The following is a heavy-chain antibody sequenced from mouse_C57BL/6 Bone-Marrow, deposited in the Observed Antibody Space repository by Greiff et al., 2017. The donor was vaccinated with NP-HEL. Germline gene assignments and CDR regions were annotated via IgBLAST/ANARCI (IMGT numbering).Heavy chain of an antibody. J-gene: IGHJ3*01. CDR1: GYTFTSYW. CDR3: TRRGTTVVAPFAY. V-gene: IGHV1-5*01. Sequence: EVQLQQSGTVLARPGASVKMSCKTSGYTFTSYWMHWVKQRPGQGLEWIGAIYPGNSDTSYNQKFKGKAKLTAVTSASPAYMELSSLTIEDSAVYYCTRRGTTVVAPFAYWGQGTLVTVSA. D-gene: IGHD1-1*01. CDR2: IYPGNSDT.